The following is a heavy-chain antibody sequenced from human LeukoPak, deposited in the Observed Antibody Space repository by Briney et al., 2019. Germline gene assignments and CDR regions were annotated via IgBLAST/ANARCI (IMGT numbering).Heavy chain of an antibody. CDR2: INGDGSST. V-gene: IGHV3-74*01. D-gene: IGHD5-12*01. Sequence: PGGSLRLSCAASGFTLNTYWMRWVRQAPGKGLVWVSRINGDGSSTTYADSVKGRFTISRDNAKNTLYLQMNSLRAEDTAVYYCARGLAARGATMDVWGKGTTVTVSS. CDR3: ARGLAARGATMDV. CDR1: GFTLNTYW. J-gene: IGHJ6*03.